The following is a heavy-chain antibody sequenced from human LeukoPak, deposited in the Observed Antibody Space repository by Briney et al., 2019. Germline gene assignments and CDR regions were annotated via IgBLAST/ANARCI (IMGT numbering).Heavy chain of an antibody. CDR3: ARGRPVDSSGSHLGY. CDR1: GGSFSGYY. Sequence: SETLSLTCAVYGGSFSGYYWSWIRQPPGKGLEWIGEINHSGSTNYNPSIKSRVTISVDTSKNQFSLKLSSVTAADTAVYYCARGRPVDSSGSHLGYWGQGTLVTVSS. V-gene: IGHV4-34*01. J-gene: IGHJ4*02. CDR2: INHSGST. D-gene: IGHD3-22*01.